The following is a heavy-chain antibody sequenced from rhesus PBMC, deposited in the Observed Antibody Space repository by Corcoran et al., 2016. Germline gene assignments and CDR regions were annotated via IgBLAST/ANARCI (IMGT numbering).Heavy chain of an antibody. J-gene: IGHJ4*01. CDR1: GFTFSSYG. CDR3: AKPKYCTGSGCPYFDY. CDR2: INSGGGST. V-gene: IGHV3S5*01. D-gene: IGHD2-21*01. Sequence: EVQLVETGGGLVQPGGSLKLSCAASGFTFSSYGMSWVRQAPGKGLEWVSAINSGGGSTYYADSVTVRFTSSRNNSKNTLSLQMNSLRAEDTAVYYCAKPKYCTGSGCPYFDYWGQGVLVTVSS.